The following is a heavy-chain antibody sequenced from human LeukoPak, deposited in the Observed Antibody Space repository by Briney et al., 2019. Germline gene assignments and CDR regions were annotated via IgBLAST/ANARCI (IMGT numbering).Heavy chain of an antibody. V-gene: IGHV1-24*01. CDR2: FDPEDGET. J-gene: IGHJ3*02. CDR3: ATVGTYCYDSSDYSGHAFDI. D-gene: IGHD3-22*01. CDR1: GYTLTELS. Sequence: ASVKVSCKVSGYTLTELSIHWVRQAPGKGLEWMGGFDPEDGETIYAQKFQGRVTMTEDTSTDTAYMELSSLRSEDTAVYYCATVGTYCYDSSDYSGHAFDIWGQGTMVTVSS.